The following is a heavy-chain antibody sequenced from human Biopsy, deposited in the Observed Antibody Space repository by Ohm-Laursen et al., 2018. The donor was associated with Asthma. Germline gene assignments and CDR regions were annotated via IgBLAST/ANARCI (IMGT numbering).Heavy chain of an antibody. Sequence: SLRLSCAASGFTFSSYSMHWVRQAPGRGPEYVSFIATDGSNKFYADSVKGRFTVSRDNSKHTLYRHMTGLRADDTGVYYCVKDHSAGYYYFDDWGQGAQVTVSS. V-gene: IGHV3-64D*08. CDR2: IATDGSNK. CDR3: VKDHSAGYYYFDD. CDR1: GFTFSSYS. D-gene: IGHD2-21*01. J-gene: IGHJ4*02.